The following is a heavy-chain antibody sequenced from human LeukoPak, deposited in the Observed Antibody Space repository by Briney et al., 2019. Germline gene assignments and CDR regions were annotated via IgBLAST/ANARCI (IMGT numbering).Heavy chain of an antibody. CDR2: VNTNTGTS. V-gene: IGHV7-4-1*02. CDR3: ARVGHYHDSSGYFLDY. Sequence: ASVKGFCQGSGYTLTTSAMHWVRQGPGQGGEWVGWVNTNTGTSGSDQGFTGRFVFSLDTSDSTAYLQINSLKAEDTAVYYCARVGHYHDSSGYFLDYWGQGTLVTVSS. D-gene: IGHD3-22*01. CDR1: GYTLTTSA. J-gene: IGHJ4*02.